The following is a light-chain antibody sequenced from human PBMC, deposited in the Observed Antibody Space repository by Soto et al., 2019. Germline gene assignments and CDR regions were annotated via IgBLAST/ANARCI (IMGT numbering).Light chain of an antibody. CDR3: QQYHSWPT. V-gene: IGKV3-15*01. CDR2: GAA. J-gene: IGKJ4*02. Sequence: EIVMTQSPATLSVSLGERVTLSCRASQSVFSSLAWYQQKPGQAPRLLIYGAATRPIGIPARFSGSGSGTVFILTISSLQSEDFAVYYWQQYHSWPTFGRGTRVEIK. CDR1: QSVFSS.